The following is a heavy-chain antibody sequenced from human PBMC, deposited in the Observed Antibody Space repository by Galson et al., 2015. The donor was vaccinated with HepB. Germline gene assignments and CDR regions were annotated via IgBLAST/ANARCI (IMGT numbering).Heavy chain of an antibody. Sequence: SLRLSCAASGVTFSSFGMHWVRQAPGKGLEWVAGTWTDGSKEFYADSVQGRFTISRDNSKNRLYLQMNSLRAEDTAVYYCTRDGSGNRPRSYFDYWGQGTPVTVSS. V-gene: IGHV3-33*01. CDR3: TRDGSGNRPRSYFDY. J-gene: IGHJ4*02. CDR2: TWTDGSKE. CDR1: GVTFSSFG. D-gene: IGHD1-1*01.